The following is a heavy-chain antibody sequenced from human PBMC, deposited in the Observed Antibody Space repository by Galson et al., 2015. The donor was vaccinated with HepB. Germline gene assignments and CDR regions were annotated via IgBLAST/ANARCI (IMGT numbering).Heavy chain of an antibody. CDR2: IYYSGST. CDR3: ARDLTLRDGYN. CDR1: GGSISSSSYY. Sequence: LSLTCTVSGGSISSSSYYWGWIRQPPGKGLEWTGSIYYSGSTYYNPSLKSRVTISVDTSKNQFSLKLSSVTAADTAVYYCARDLTLRDGYNWGQGTLVTVSS. V-gene: IGHV4-39*07. J-gene: IGHJ4*02. D-gene: IGHD5-24*01.